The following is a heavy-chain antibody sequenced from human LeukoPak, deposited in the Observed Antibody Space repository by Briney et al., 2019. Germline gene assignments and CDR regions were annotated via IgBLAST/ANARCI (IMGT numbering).Heavy chain of an antibody. Sequence: PGGSLRLSCAASAFSFTDYSRSWGRQAPGKGLEWVAGLGRSGEYKYYADSVKGRFTISRDNSKDTVSLQMNSLRAEDSAIYFCVKDRPCGTCMPMDAWGQGTTVTVSS. CDR3: VKDRPCGTCMPMDA. CDR2: LGRSGEYK. CDR1: AFSFTDYS. V-gene: IGHV3-23*01. J-gene: IGHJ6*02. D-gene: IGHD1-1*01.